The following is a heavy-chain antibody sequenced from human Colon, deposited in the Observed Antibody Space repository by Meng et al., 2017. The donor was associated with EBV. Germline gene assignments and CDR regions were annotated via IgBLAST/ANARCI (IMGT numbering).Heavy chain of an antibody. D-gene: IGHD3-10*01. J-gene: IGHJ4*02. CDR2: LGAHDGDT. V-gene: IGHV1-18*01. CDR3: ARGTPGRSYSDY. CDR1: DYTFTGYG. Sequence: QVQPVQSGPEVKKPGASVKVSCKALDYTFTGYGVGWVRQAPGQGLEWMAWLGAHDGDTSHAPKFQGRVTVSADRPTATAYMELRSLRSDDTAVYYCARGTPGRSYSDYWGQGTLVTVSS.